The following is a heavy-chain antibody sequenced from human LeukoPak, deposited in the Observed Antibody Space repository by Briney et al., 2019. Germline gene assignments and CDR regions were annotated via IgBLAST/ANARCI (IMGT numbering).Heavy chain of an antibody. V-gene: IGHV4-59*08. CDR2: IYYSGST. CDR1: GGPISSYY. Sequence: SETLSLTCSVSGGPISSYYWSWIRQPPGKGLEWIGYIYYSGSTNYNPSLKSRVTISINTSKNQFSLNLTSVTAADTALYFCAXGMYYYDGSGDYWGQGTLVTVSS. J-gene: IGHJ4*02. D-gene: IGHD3-22*01. CDR3: AXGMYYYDGSGDY.